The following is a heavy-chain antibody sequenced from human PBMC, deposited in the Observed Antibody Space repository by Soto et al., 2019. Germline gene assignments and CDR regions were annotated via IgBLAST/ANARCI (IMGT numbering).Heavy chain of an antibody. CDR1: GFTFSDYY. V-gene: IGHV3-11*06. D-gene: IGHD1-1*01. J-gene: IGHJ4*02. CDR3: ARSGDNYNLLDY. Sequence: AGGSLRLSCEASGFTFSDYYMSWIRQAPGKGLEWIAYSSNSGTFTKYADSVKGRFSTSRDNAKNSLYLQINNLSGEDTATYFCARSGDNYNLLDYWGQGTPVTVSS. CDR2: SSNSGTFT.